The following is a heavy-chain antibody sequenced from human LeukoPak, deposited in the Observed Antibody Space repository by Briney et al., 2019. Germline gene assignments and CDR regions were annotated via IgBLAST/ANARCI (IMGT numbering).Heavy chain of an antibody. J-gene: IGHJ4*02. Sequence: HPGGSLRLSCAASGFTFSSYWMSWVRQAPGKGLEWVANIKQDGSEEYYVDSVKGRFTISRDNAKNSLYLQMNSLRAEDTAVYYCAKDDYYGSGGFDYWGQGTLVTVSS. CDR1: GFTFSSYW. D-gene: IGHD3-10*01. CDR2: IKQDGSEE. CDR3: AKDDYYGSGGFDY. V-gene: IGHV3-7*03.